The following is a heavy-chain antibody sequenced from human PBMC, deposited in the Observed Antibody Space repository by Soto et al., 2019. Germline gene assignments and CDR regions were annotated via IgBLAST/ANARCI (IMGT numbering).Heavy chain of an antibody. D-gene: IGHD6-6*01. CDR1: GFTLSGYA. Sequence: EVQLAESGGGLDQPGGSLRLSCAASGFTLSGYAMDWVRQAPGKGLEYVSGISSNGIGTYYANSVQGRFTISRDNSKNTVYLQMGSVRPEDMALYYCARRARPDFYYMDVWGKGTTVTVSS. V-gene: IGHV3-64*01. CDR2: ISSNGIGT. J-gene: IGHJ6*03. CDR3: ARRARPDFYYMDV.